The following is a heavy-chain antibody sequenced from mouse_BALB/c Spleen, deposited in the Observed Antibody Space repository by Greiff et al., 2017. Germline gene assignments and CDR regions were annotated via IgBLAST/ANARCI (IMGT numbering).Heavy chain of an antibody. Sequence: EVKLVESGPGLVKPSQSLSLTCTVTGYSITSDYAWNWIRQFPGNKLEWMGYISYSGSTSYNPSLKSRISITRDTSKNQFFLQLNSVTTEDTATYYCARKSWAMDYWGQGTSVTVSS. CDR1: GYSITSDYA. J-gene: IGHJ4*01. CDR2: ISYSGST. CDR3: ARKSWAMDY. V-gene: IGHV3-2*02.